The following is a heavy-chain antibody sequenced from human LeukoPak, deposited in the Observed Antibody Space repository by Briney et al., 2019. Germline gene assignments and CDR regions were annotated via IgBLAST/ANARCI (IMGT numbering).Heavy chain of an antibody. V-gene: IGHV3-74*01. Sequence: PGGSLRLSCAVSGFTLSSYWMHWVRQAPGKGLVWVSRINSDGSSTSYADSVKGRFTISRDNAKNTLYLQMNSLRAEDTAVYHCARDHQQLGNWFDPWGQGTLVTVSS. J-gene: IGHJ5*02. CDR3: ARDHQQLGNWFDP. D-gene: IGHD6-13*01. CDR2: INSDGSST. CDR1: GFTLSSYW.